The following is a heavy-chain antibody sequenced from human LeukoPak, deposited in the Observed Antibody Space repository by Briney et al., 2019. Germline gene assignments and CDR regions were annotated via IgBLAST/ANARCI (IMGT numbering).Heavy chain of an antibody. CDR1: GFTFSTYW. CDR3: AKDFRIGYSAHFDY. Sequence: GGSLRLSCAASGFTFSTYWMSWVRQAPGKGLEWVATIRQDGSEKHYVDSVEGRFTISRDNSKNTLYLQMDSLRGEDTAVYYCAKDFRIGYSAHFDYWGQGAPVTVSS. CDR2: IRQDGSEK. J-gene: IGHJ4*02. D-gene: IGHD2-21*01. V-gene: IGHV3-7*03.